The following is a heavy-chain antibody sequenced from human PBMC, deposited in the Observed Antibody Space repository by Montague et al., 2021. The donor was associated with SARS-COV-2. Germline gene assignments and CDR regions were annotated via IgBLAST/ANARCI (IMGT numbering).Heavy chain of an antibody. V-gene: IGHV2-5*02. D-gene: IGHD3-10*01. CDR3: VHYASGSYYFHF. CDR2: XYWGDEK. J-gene: IGHJ4*02. Sequence: PALVKPTQTLTLTCTFSGFSITTSTMGVGWIRQPPGKALEWLALXYWGDEKRISPSLKSRLTIPKDTFKDQVVLRMTNMDPVDTATYYCVHYASGSYYFHFWGQGTLVTVAS. CDR1: GFSITTSTMG.